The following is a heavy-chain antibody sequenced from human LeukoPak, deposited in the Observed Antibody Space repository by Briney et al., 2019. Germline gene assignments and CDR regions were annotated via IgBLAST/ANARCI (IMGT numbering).Heavy chain of an antibody. CDR2: INHSGST. D-gene: IGHD6-13*01. Sequence: MPSETLSLTCAVYGGSFSGYYWSWIRQPPGKGLEWIGEINHSGSTNYNPSLKSRVTISVDTSKNQFSVKLSSVTAADTAVYYCARMPIAAAGNAFDIWGQGTMVTVSS. J-gene: IGHJ3*02. CDR1: GGSFSGYY. CDR3: ARMPIAAAGNAFDI. V-gene: IGHV4-34*01.